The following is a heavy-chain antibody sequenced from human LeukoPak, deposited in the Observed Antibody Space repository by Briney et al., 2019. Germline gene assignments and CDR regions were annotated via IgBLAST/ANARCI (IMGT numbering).Heavy chain of an antibody. V-gene: IGHV1-2*02. J-gene: IGHJ4*02. CDR3: ARERYGDGFAHIDN. CDR1: GYPFTCYD. Sequence: GASVKVSCKTSGYPFTCYDMHWVRQAPGQGLEWMGWITPSGGTNYPQKFQGRVAITRDTSITTAYMDLSRLTSDDTAVYYGARERYGDGFAHIDNWGQGALVTVSS. CDR2: ITPSGGT. D-gene: IGHD5-24*01.